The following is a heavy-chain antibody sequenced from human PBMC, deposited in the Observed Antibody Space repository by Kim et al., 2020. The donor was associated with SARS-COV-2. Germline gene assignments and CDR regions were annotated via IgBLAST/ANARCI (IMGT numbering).Heavy chain of an antibody. V-gene: IGHV3-30-3*01. J-gene: IGHJ6*02. D-gene: IGHD3-10*01. CDR2: ISFDGRNK. Sequence: GGSLRLSCVASGVSFDSSAMNWVRQAPGKGLEWVAVISFDGRNKAYADSVKGRFTISRDNSKSTLHLQMNSLRVEDTAVYYCARGNYYESVSLSDYYNGMDVWGQGTTVTVSS. CDR3: ARGNYYESVSLSDYYNGMDV. CDR1: GVSFDSSA.